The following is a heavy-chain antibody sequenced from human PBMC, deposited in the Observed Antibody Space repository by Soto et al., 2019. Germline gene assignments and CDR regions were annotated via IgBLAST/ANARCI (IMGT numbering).Heavy chain of an antibody. CDR3: ARISETYERY. CDR2: IYSGGTT. J-gene: IGHJ4*02. D-gene: IGHD1-26*01. Sequence: GGSLRLSCAASGFSVSSSHMIWVRQAPGKGLEWVSVIYSGGTTYYAVSVKGRFTISRDKSKNALFLQMNSLRDEDTAVYYCARISETYERYWGQGTLVTVSS. V-gene: IGHV3-53*01. CDR1: GFSVSSSH.